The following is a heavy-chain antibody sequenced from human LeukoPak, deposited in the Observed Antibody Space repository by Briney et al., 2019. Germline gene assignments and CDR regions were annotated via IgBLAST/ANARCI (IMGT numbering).Heavy chain of an antibody. V-gene: IGHV3-7*01. D-gene: IGHD6-19*01. CDR1: GFTFSSYS. Sequence: GGSLRLSCAASGFTFSSYSMNWVRQAPGKGLEWVANIKQDGSEKYYVDSVKGRFTISRDNAKNSLYLQMNSLRAEDTALYYCASPRIGHSGWYGRGAFDIWGQGTMVTVSS. CDR2: IKQDGSEK. J-gene: IGHJ3*02. CDR3: ASPRIGHSGWYGRGAFDI.